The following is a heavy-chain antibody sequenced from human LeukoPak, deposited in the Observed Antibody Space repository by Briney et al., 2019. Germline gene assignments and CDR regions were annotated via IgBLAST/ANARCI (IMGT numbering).Heavy chain of an antibody. D-gene: IGHD6-13*01. J-gene: IGHJ4*02. CDR2: IYYSGST. CDR1: GGSISSYY. CDR3: ARVGYIAGALDY. Sequence: PSETLSLACTVSGGSISSYYWSWIRQPPGKGLEWIGYIYYSGSTYYNPSLKSRVTISVDTSKNQFSLKLSSVTAADTAVYYCARVGYIAGALDYWGQGTLVTVSS. V-gene: IGHV4-59*08.